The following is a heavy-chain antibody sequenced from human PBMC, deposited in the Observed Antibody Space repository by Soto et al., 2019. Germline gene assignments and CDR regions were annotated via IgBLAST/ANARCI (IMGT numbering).Heavy chain of an antibody. Sequence: QVQLVESGGAVVQPGKSLRLSCAASGFTFSSYGMYWIRQAPGKGLEWVAAISYDGSNKFHADSVKGRFTISRDNSQNTLYLQVNSLSTEDTAVYYCAKESVRYTFGACDNWGQGALGTVSS. CDR2: ISYDGSNK. D-gene: IGHD5-18*01. J-gene: IGHJ4*02. V-gene: IGHV3-30*18. CDR3: AKESVRYTFGACDN. CDR1: GFTFSSYG.